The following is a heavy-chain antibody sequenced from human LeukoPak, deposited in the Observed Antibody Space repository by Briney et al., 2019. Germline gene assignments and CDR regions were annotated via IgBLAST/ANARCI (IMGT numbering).Heavy chain of an antibody. V-gene: IGHV3-33*01. D-gene: IGHD3/OR15-3a*01. CDR2: ICDDGSNK. CDR3: ARGQDWLLPPYYYRGMDV. CDR1: GFTFSTYG. Sequence: GVSVRLSCAASGFTFSTYGMHWVRQAPGKGLEWVAVICDDGSNKYYADPVKGRLTISRDNSKNTYLQMNSLRAEDTAVYYCARGQDWLLPPYYYRGMDVWGQGTTVTLSS. J-gene: IGHJ6*02.